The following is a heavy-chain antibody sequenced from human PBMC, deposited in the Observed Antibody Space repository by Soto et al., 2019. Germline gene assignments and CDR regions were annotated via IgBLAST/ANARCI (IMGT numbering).Heavy chain of an antibody. Sequence: GGSLRLSCAASGFTFSSYAMSWVRQAPGKGLEWVSAISGSGGSTYYADSVKGRFTISRDNSKNTLYLQMNSLRAEDTAVYYCAKDGSSSYDFWSGYYNWFDPWGQGTLVTVSS. CDR3: AKDGSSSYDFWSGYYNWFDP. CDR2: ISGSGGST. CDR1: GFTFSSYA. J-gene: IGHJ5*02. D-gene: IGHD3-3*01. V-gene: IGHV3-23*01.